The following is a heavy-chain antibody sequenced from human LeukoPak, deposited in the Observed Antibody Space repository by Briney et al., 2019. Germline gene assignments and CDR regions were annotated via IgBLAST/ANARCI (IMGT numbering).Heavy chain of an antibody. CDR1: GYTFTSYG. Sequence: ASVKVSCKASGYTFTSYGISWVRQAPGQGLEWMGWISAYNGNTNYAQKLQGRVTMTTGTSTSTAYMELRSLRSDDTAVYYCAREKTIGWYFDYWGQGTLVTVSS. D-gene: IGHD1-26*01. CDR2: ISAYNGNT. CDR3: AREKTIGWYFDY. J-gene: IGHJ4*02. V-gene: IGHV1-18*01.